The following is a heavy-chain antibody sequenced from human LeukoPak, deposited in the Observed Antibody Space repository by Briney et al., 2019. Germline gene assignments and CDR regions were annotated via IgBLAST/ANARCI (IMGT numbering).Heavy chain of an antibody. CDR2: IIPIFGIA. V-gene: IGHV1-69*04. CDR3: ASPNQWLAYYYYGMDV. J-gene: IGHJ6*02. Sequence: ASVKVSCKASGGTFSSYAISWVRQAPGQGLAWMGRIIPIFGIANYAQKFQGRVTITADKSTSTAYMELSSLRSEDTAVYYCASPNQWLAYYYYGMDVWGQGTTVTVSS. CDR1: GGTFSSYA. D-gene: IGHD6-19*01.